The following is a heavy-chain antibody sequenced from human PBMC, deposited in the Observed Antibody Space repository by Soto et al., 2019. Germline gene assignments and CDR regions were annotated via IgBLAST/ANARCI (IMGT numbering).Heavy chain of an antibody. J-gene: IGHJ4*02. Sequence: PSETLSLTCTVSGGSISSGDYYWSWIRQHPGKGLEWTGYIYYSGSTYYNPSLKSRVTISVDTSKNQFSLKLSSVTAADTAVYYCACSHYYYDSRGYLQYWGRGSLVPVSS. V-gene: IGHV4-31*03. CDR3: ACSHYYYDSRGYLQY. CDR1: GGSISSGDYY. CDR2: IYYSGST. D-gene: IGHD3-22*01.